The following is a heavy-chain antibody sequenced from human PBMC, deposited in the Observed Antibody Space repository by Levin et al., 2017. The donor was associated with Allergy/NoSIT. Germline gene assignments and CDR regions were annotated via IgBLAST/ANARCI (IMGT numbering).Heavy chain of an antibody. J-gene: IGHJ3*02. Sequence: SETLSLTCAVYGGSFSGNYWSWIRQPPGKGLEWIGEINHSGSTNYNPSLKSRVTISVDTSKNQFSLRLSSVTAADTAVYYCARVEDLGFTVTSFSALDAFDIWGQGTMVTVSS. D-gene: IGHD4-17*01. CDR1: GGSFSGNY. CDR2: INHSGST. CDR3: ARVEDLGFTVTSFSALDAFDI. V-gene: IGHV4-34*01.